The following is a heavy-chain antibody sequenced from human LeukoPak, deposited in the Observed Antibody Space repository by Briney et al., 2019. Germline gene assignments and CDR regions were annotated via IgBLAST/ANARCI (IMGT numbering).Heavy chain of an antibody. CDR2: ISSSSSYI. CDR1: GFTFSSYS. Sequence: GGSLRLSCAASGFTFSSYSMNWVRQAPGKGLEWVSSISSSSSYIYYADSVKGRFTISRDNSKNTLYLQMNSLRAEDTAVYYCAKIGSAHFDGIVVVVAATPYFDYWGQGTLVTVSS. CDR3: AKIGSAHFDGIVVVVAATPYFDY. J-gene: IGHJ4*02. D-gene: IGHD2-15*01. V-gene: IGHV3-21*04.